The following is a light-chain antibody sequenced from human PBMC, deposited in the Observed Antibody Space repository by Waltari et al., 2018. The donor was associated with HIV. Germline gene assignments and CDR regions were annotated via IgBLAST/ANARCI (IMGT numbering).Light chain of an antibody. CDR2: RSN. J-gene: IGLJ3*02. CDR3: AAWDASLSGYV. V-gene: IGLV1-47*01. CDR1: TSNIRSIS. Sequence: QSVLTQPPPAPRTPGQRVIIPGSATTSNIRSISVYWYRQLPGTAPKLLIYRSNQRPSGVPDRFSGSKSGTSASLAISGLRSEDEADYYCAAWDASLSGYVFGGGTKLTVL.